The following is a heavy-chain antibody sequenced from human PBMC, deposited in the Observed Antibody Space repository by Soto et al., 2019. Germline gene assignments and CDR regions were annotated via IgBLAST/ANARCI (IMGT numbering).Heavy chain of an antibody. V-gene: IGHV4-31*03. CDR2: FYYSGSA. Sequence: SETMSLTCTVSAGSLSSGGYYWGRIRQHPGKGLEWIGDFYYSGSAYYNPTIKGRVTMSGDTSKTQSSLKLICLTAADTAVYYCAGVYRVGGGVTAIPNYTGSWGQGTLVTVSS. D-gene: IGHD2-21*02. J-gene: IGHJ5*02. CDR3: AGVYRVGGGVTAIPNYTGS. CDR1: AGSLSSGGYY.